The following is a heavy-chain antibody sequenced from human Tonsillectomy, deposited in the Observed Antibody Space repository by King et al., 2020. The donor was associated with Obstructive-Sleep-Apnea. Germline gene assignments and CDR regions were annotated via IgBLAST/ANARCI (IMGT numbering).Heavy chain of an antibody. CDR1: GFTFSTYA. V-gene: IGHV3-23*04. D-gene: IGHD6-19*01. Sequence: VQLVESGGGLVQPGGSLRLSCAASGFTFSTYAMSWGRQAPGKGLGWVSVISGSGGSTYYADSVKGRFTISRDNSKNTLYLQMNSLRAEDTAVYYCAKDRGWYRLPFDYWGQGTLVTVSS. CDR3: AKDRGWYRLPFDY. J-gene: IGHJ4*02. CDR2: ISGSGGST.